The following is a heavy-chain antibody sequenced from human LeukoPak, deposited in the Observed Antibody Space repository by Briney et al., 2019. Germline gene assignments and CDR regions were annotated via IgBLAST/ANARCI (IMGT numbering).Heavy chain of an antibody. CDR1: GYTFTSYD. Sequence: ASVKVSCKASGYTFTSYDINWVRQATGQGPEWMGWMNPNSGNTGYAQKLQGRVTMTRNTSISTAYMELSSLRSEDTAVYYCAREMAGYCSGGGCWGQGTLVTVSS. CDR2: MNPNSGNT. D-gene: IGHD2-15*01. J-gene: IGHJ4*02. CDR3: AREMAGYCSGGGC. V-gene: IGHV1-8*01.